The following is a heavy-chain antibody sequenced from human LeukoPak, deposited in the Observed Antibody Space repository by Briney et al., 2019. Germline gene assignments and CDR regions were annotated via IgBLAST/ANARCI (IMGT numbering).Heavy chain of an antibody. J-gene: IGHJ4*02. CDR1: GFSFNNYA. D-gene: IGHD3/OR15-3a*01. Sequence: GGSLRLSCAASGFSFNNYAMSWVRQAPGKGLEWVSAISGSGGSTYYADSVTGRFTISRDNSKNTLYLQMNSLRAEDTAVYYCAKVGLGQCPPPNFDYWGQGTLVTVSS. CDR2: ISGSGGST. CDR3: AKVGLGQCPPPNFDY. V-gene: IGHV3-23*01.